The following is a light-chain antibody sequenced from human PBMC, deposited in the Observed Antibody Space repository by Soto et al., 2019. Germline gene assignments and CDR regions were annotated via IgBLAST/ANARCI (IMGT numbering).Light chain of an antibody. Sequence: QSALTQPASVSGSPGQSITISCTGTSSDVGGYNYASWYQQHPGKAPTLMIYEFSNRPSGVSNRFSGSKSGNTASLTISGLQAEDEYDYYCSSYTSSSTLVFGGGTKLTVL. J-gene: IGLJ2*01. CDR2: EFS. V-gene: IGLV2-14*01. CDR1: SSDVGGYNY. CDR3: SSYTSSSTLV.